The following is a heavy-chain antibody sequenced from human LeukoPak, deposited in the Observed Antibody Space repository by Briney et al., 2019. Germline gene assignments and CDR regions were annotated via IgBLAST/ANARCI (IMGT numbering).Heavy chain of an antibody. V-gene: IGHV3-23*01. CDR3: AKDGRDSSGYYYWVDY. D-gene: IGHD3-22*01. Sequence: GGSLRLSCAASGFTFSSYGMCWVRQAPGKGLEWVSAISGSGGSTYYADSVKGRFTISRDNSKNTLYLQMNSLRAEDTAVYYCAKDGRDSSGYYYWVDYWGQGTLVTVSS. CDR2: ISGSGGST. CDR1: GFTFSSYG. J-gene: IGHJ4*02.